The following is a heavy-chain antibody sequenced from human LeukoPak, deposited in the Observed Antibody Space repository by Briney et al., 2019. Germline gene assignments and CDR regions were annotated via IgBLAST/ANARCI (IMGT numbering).Heavy chain of an antibody. V-gene: IGHV4-39*07. D-gene: IGHD2-2*01. CDR2: IYYSGST. CDR1: GGSISSSSYS. J-gene: IGHJ4*02. CDR3: ARGGTRRHCDY. Sequence: SETLSLTCTVSGGSISSSSYSWDWIRQPPGKGLEWIGNIYYSGSTYYNPSLKSRVTISVDTSQNQFSLKVSSVTAADTAVYYCARGGTRRHCDYWGQGTLVTVSS.